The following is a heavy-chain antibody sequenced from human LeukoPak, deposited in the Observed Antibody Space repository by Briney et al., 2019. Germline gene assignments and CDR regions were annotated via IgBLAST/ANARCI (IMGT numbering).Heavy chain of an antibody. D-gene: IGHD1-20*01. CDR1: GLTFSSYS. J-gene: IGHJ4*02. CDR3: ARGITGTTIDY. CDR2: IISSSSTI. V-gene: IGHV3-48*04. Sequence: GGSLTLSCAASGLTFSSYSMNWVRQAPGKGLEWVSYIISSSSTIYYTEAVKGGFTLSRDNAKSSLYLQMNSLRAEDTAVYYCARGITGTTIDYWGQGTLVTVSS.